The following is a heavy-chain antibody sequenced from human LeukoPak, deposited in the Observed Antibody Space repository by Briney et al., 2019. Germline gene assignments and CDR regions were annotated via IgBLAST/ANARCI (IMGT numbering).Heavy chain of an antibody. CDR3: AKEDGATVDY. V-gene: IGHV3-48*01. J-gene: IGHJ4*02. CDR2: ITSPSSTI. D-gene: IGHD1-26*01. Sequence: GGSLRLSCAASGFTTFSTYSINWVRQAPGKGLEWLSYITSPSSTIYYADSVKGRFTISRDNSKNTLYLQMNSLRAEDTAVYYCAKEDGATVDYWGQGTLVTVSS. CDR1: GFTTFSTYS.